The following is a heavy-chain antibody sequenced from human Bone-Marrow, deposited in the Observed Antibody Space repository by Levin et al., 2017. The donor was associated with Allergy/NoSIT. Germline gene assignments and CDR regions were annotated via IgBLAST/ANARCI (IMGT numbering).Heavy chain of an antibody. CDR1: GGSTRSSSYF. J-gene: IGHJ6*03. CDR3: ARGVNYHYYMDV. Sequence: SETLSLTCTVSGGSTRSSSYFWGWIRQPPGKGLDWIGHIYYNGDTYYNSSLKSRITISVDTSKNQFSLKLRSVTAADTAVYYCARGVNYHYYMDVWGKGTTVTVSS. D-gene: IGHD2-21*01. CDR2: IYYNGDT. V-gene: IGHV4-39*01.